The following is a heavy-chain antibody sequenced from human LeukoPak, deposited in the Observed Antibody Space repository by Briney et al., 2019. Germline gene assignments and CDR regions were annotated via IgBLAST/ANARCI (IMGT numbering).Heavy chain of an antibody. D-gene: IGHD3-22*01. V-gene: IGHV3-30*02. CDR2: IRYDGSNK. J-gene: IGHJ3*02. CDR1: GFSFSSYG. Sequence: PGGSLRLSCAASGFSFSSYGMHWVRQAPGKGLEWVAFIRYDGSNKYYADSVKGRFTISRDNSKNTLYLQMNSLRAEDTAVYYCAKLYYYDSSGRSSGRGSAFDIWGQGTMVTVSS. CDR3: AKLYYYDSSGRSSGRGSAFDI.